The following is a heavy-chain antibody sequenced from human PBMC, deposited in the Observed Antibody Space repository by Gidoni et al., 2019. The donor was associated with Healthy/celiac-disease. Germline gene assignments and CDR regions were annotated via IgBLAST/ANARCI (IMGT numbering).Heavy chain of an antibody. CDR1: GGTFSSYA. Sequence: QVQLVQSGAEVKKPGSSVKVSCKASGGTFSSYALSWVRQAPGQGLEWLGGIIPIFGTANYAQKFQGRVTITADKSTSTAYMELSSLRSEDTAVYYCARGDIVVVPAAIAPLGGWFDPWGQGTLVTVSS. CDR3: ARGDIVVVPAAIAPLGGWFDP. J-gene: IGHJ5*02. V-gene: IGHV1-69*06. D-gene: IGHD2-2*01. CDR2: IIPIFGTA.